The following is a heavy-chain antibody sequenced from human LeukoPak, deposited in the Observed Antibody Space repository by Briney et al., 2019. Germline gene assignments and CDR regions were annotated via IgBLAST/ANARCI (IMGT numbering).Heavy chain of an antibody. J-gene: IGHJ4*02. CDR3: ARARYYYDSSGYFPRPVDY. CDR2: INPNSGGT. Sequence: ASVKVSCKASGYTFTGYYMHWVRQAPGQGLEWMGRINPNSGGTNYAQKFQGRVTMTRDTSISTAYMELSRLRSDDTAVYYCARARYYYDSSGYFPRPVDYWGQGTLVTVSS. D-gene: IGHD3-22*01. CDR1: GYTFTGYY. V-gene: IGHV1-2*06.